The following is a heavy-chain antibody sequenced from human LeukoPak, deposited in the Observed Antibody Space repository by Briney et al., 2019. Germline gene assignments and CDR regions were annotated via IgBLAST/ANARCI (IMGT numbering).Heavy chain of an antibody. D-gene: IGHD6-13*01. V-gene: IGHV4-59*01. CDR3: ARGDYRSSFWFDP. CDR1: GGSISGYY. Sequence: NSSETLSLTCTVSGGSISGYYWNWIRQPPGKGLQWIGYIYYSGSTNYNPSLQSRVTMSVDTSKNQFSLKLSSVTAADTALYYCARGDYRSSFWFDPWGQGTLVTVSS. J-gene: IGHJ5*02. CDR2: IYYSGST.